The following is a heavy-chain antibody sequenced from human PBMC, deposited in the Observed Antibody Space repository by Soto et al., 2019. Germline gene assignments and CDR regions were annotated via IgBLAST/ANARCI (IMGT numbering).Heavy chain of an antibody. CDR3: ARYYYDSSGYYPL. CDR1: GFTFSSYG. V-gene: IGHV3-33*01. D-gene: IGHD3-22*01. CDR2: IWSDGSNK. Sequence: QVQLVESGGGVVQPGRSLRLSCAASGFTFSSYGMHWVRQAPGKGLEWVAVIWSDGSNKYYADSVKGRFTISRDNSKNTLYLKMNSLRAEDTAVYSCARYYYDSSGYYPLWGQGTLVTVSS. J-gene: IGHJ4*02.